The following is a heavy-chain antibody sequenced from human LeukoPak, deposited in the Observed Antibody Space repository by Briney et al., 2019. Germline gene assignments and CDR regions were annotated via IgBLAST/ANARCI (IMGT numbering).Heavy chain of an antibody. CDR3: ARVTGCMIEDQFDY. Sequence: PSETLSLTCAVYGGSFSRYYWSWIRQPPGKGLEWIGYIYYSGSTNYNSSFKSRVTISIDTSKNQFSLRLSSVTAADTAVYYCARVTGCMIEDQFDYWGQGTLVTVSS. D-gene: IGHD2-8*01. CDR2: IYYSGST. CDR1: GGSFSRYY. J-gene: IGHJ4*02. V-gene: IGHV4-59*01.